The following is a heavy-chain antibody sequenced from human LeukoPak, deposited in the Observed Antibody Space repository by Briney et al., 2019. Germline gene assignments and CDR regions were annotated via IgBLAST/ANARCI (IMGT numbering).Heavy chain of an antibody. CDR3: ARDNIYGDSTPRDY. V-gene: IGHV1-18*01. Sequence: GASAKVSCKASGYTFTSYGISWVRQAPGQGLEWMGWISAYNGNTNYAQKLQGRVTMTTDTSTSTAYMELRSLRSDDTAVYYCARDNIYGDSTPRDYWGQGTLVTVSS. CDR1: GYTFTSYG. CDR2: ISAYNGNT. D-gene: IGHD4-17*01. J-gene: IGHJ4*02.